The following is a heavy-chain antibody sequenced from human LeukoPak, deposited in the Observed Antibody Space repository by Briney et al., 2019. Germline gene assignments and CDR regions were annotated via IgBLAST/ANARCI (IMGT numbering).Heavy chain of an antibody. CDR2: ISYDGSNG. V-gene: IGHV3-30*07. CDR1: GFTFNNYP. J-gene: IGHJ4*02. Sequence: GGSLRLSCGASGFTFNNYPMHWVRQAPGKGLEWVSLISYDGSNGYYADSVKGRFTLSRDDSTNTVYLQLNNLRVEDTAIYYCAKANWISDADAVWWGQGTLVTVSS. D-gene: IGHD2-2*03. CDR3: AKANWISDADAVW.